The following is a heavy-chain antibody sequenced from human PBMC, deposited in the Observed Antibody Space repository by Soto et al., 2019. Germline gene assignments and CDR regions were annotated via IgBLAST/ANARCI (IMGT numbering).Heavy chain of an antibody. CDR3: ARGGIILEGLLYRSYYYYYMDV. CDR1: GYTFTSYD. V-gene: IGHV1-8*01. CDR2: MNPNSGNT. D-gene: IGHD3-3*01. J-gene: IGHJ6*03. Sequence: ASVKVSCKASGYTFTSYDINWVRQATGRGLEWMGWMNPNSGNTGYAQKFQGRVTMTRNTSISTAYMELSSLRSEDTAVYYCARGGIILEGLLYRSYYYYYMDVWAKGTTVTVSS.